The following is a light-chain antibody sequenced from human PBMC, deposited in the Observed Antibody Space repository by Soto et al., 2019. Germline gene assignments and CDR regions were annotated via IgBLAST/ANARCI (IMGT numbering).Light chain of an antibody. CDR1: SSDVGGYDY. V-gene: IGLV2-14*01. J-gene: IGLJ3*02. Sequence: QSALTQPASVSGSPGQSIAISCTGTSSDVGGYDYVSWFQQHPGRAPKLLIYEVINRPSGVSTRFSGSKSGNTASLTISGFQAEDEADFYCTSFTSSKTWVFGGGTKLTVL. CDR3: TSFTSSKTWV. CDR2: EVI.